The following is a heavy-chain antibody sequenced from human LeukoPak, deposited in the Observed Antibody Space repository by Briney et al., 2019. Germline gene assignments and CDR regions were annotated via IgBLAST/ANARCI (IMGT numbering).Heavy chain of an antibody. J-gene: IGHJ5*02. CDR3: ARNPDYGGYGWFDP. D-gene: IGHD4-17*01. CDR1: GFTVSSNY. CDR2: IYSGGST. V-gene: IGHV3-53*01. Sequence: PGGSLRLSCAASGFTVSSNYMSWVRQAPGKGLEWVSVIYSGGSTNYADSVKGRFTISRDNSKNTLYLQMNSLRAEDTAVYYCARNPDYGGYGWFDPWGQGTLVSVSS.